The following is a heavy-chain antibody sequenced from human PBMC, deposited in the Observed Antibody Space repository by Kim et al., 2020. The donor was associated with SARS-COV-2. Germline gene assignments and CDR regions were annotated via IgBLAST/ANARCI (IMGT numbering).Heavy chain of an antibody. J-gene: IGHJ6*03. CDR3: ARQRRLGYYYYMDV. V-gene: IGHV4-61*07. D-gene: IGHD4-17*01. Sequence: TPALKSRVTRSVATSKNQFSLKLSSVTAADTAVYYCARQRRLGYYYYMDVWGKGTTVTVSS.